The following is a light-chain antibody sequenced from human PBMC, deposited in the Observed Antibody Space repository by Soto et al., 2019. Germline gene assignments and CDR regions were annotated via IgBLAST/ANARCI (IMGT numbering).Light chain of an antibody. CDR1: QTVNSSY. CDR2: HAS. CDR3: QQRSVWPT. V-gene: IGKV3D-20*02. Sequence: EIVMTQSPVTLSVSPGERATLSCRASQTVNSSYLAWYQRKPGQAPRLLIYHASSRATGVPDRFSGSGSWADFTLTISSLEPEDFAVYYCQQRSVWPTFGGGTKVDIK. J-gene: IGKJ4*01.